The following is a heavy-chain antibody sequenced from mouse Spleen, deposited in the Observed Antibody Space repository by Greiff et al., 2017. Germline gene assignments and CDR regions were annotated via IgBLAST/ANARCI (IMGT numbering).Heavy chain of an antibody. CDR1: GFTFSDYY. D-gene: IGHD2-14*01. CDR3: ARHDYRYDDWYFDV. Sequence: EVQVVESGGGLVQPGGSLKLSCATSGFTFSDYYMYWVRQTPEKRLEWVAYISNGGGSTYYPDTVKGRFTISRDNAKNTLYLQMSRLKSEDTAMYYCARHDYRYDDWYFDVWGAGTTVTVSS. J-gene: IGHJ1*01. V-gene: IGHV5-12*02. CDR2: ISNGGGST.